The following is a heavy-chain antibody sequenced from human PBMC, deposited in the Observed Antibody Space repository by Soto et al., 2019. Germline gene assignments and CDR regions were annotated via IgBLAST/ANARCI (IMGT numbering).Heavy chain of an antibody. CDR2: ISYDGSNK. D-gene: IGHD3-10*01. Sequence: GGSMRLSCAAAGFNFSSYAMHWVRQAPGKGLEWVAVISYDGSNKYYADSVKGRFTISRDNSKNTLYLQMNSLRAEDTAVYYCARDNYYGSGKPYYGMDVWGQGTTVTVSS. J-gene: IGHJ6*02. V-gene: IGHV3-30-3*01. CDR1: GFNFSSYA. CDR3: ARDNYYGSGKPYYGMDV.